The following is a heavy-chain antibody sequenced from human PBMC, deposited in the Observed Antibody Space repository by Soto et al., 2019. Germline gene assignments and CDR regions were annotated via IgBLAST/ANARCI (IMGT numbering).Heavy chain of an antibody. CDR2: ISSSSSTI. CDR1: GFTFSEYN. V-gene: IGHV3-48*01. CDR3: AGAFDI. J-gene: IGHJ3*02. Sequence: EVQLVESGGDLVPPGGSLILSCAASGFTFSEYNMNWVRQAPGKGLEWVSYISSSSSTIYYAESVKGRFTISRDDAKNSLYLQMNSLRAEDTAVYYCAGAFDIWGQGTMVTVSS.